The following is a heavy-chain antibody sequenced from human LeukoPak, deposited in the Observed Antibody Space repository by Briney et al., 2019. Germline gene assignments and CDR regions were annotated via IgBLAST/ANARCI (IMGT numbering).Heavy chain of an antibody. CDR2: TFYTGAT. CDR3: AKRDRGGWFDP. CDR1: GGSIRRHH. V-gene: IGHV4-59*11. D-gene: IGHD1-1*01. J-gene: IGHJ5*02. Sequence: PSETLSLTCTVSGGSIRRHHWTWIRQAPGKRLEWIGYTFYTGATYYNPSLRSRVTISIDTSKNQFSLKVTSVTTADTAVYYCAKRDRGGWFDPWGQGTLVTVSS.